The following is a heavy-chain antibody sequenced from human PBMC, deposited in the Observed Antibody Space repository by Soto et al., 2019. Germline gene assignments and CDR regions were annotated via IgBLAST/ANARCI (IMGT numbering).Heavy chain of an antibody. D-gene: IGHD1-26*01. CDR3: AKDRAGSVPRAIDY. CDR1: GFTFSSYA. J-gene: IGHJ4*02. V-gene: IGHV3-23*01. Sequence: GGSLRLSCAASGFTFSSYAMSWVRQAPGKGLEWVSAISGSGGSTYYADSVKGRFTISRDNSKNTLYLQMNRLRAEDTAVYYCAKDRAGSVPRAIDYWGQGTLVTVSS. CDR2: ISGSGGST.